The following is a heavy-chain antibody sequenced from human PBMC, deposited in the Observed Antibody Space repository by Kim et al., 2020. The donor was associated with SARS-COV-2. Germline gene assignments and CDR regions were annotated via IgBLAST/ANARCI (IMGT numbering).Heavy chain of an antibody. V-gene: IGHV4-31*03. CDR1: GGSISSGGYY. Sequence: SETLSLTCTVSGGSISSGGYYWSWIRQHPGMGLEWIGYIYYSGSTYYNPSIKSRVTISVDTSKNQFSLKLSSVTAAATAVYYCARAEAIVGVVIGCFDYWGQGTLVTVSS. CDR3: ARAEAIVGVVIGCFDY. J-gene: IGHJ4*02. D-gene: IGHD3-3*01. CDR2: IYYSGST.